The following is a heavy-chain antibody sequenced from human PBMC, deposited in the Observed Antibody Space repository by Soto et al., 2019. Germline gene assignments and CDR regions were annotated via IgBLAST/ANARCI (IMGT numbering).Heavy chain of an antibody. CDR1: GGTFSSYT. Sequence: ASVKVSCKASGGTFSSYTISWVRQAPGQGLEWMGRIIPILGITNYAQKFQGRVTMTRDTSTSTVYMELSSLRSEDTAVYYCARVQTYSSSWYHFDYWGQGTLVTVSS. D-gene: IGHD6-19*01. J-gene: IGHJ4*02. CDR2: IIPILGIT. CDR3: ARVQTYSSSWYHFDY. V-gene: IGHV1-69*02.